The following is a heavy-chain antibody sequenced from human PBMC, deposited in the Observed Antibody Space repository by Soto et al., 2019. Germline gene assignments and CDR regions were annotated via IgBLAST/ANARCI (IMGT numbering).Heavy chain of an antibody. V-gene: IGHV4-38-2*01. CDR3: ARARWYDAFDV. CDR1: GFFISSGNY. J-gene: IGHJ3*01. Sequence: SETLSLTCAVSGFFISSGNYWGWIRKPPGRGLEWIGSIFHGGNTYYNPSLKSRVTISVDMSKNQFSLKLNSVTATDTAVYYCARARWYDAFDVWGQGTVVTVSS. CDR2: IFHGGNT. D-gene: IGHD2-15*01.